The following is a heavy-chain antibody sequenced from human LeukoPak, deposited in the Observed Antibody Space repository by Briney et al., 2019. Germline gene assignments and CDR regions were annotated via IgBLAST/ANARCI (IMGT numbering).Heavy chain of an antibody. D-gene: IGHD3-10*01. CDR3: ARSPYYYGSGGYYGMDV. Sequence: PSETLSLTCTVSGGSISSYYWGWIRQPPGKGLEWIGSIYYSGSTYYNPSLKSRVTISVDTSKNQFSLKLSSVTAADTAVYYCARSPYYYGSGGYYGMDVWGQGTTVTVSS. CDR1: GGSISSYY. J-gene: IGHJ6*02. V-gene: IGHV4-39*07. CDR2: IYYSGST.